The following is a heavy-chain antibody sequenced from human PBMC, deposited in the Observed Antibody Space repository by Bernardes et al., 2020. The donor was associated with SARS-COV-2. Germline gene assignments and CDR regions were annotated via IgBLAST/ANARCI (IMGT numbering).Heavy chain of an antibody. CDR2: IIPIFGTP. CDR1: GGTFRTHG. CDR3: ATSGYHSQVLRYFDWDFDY. Sequence: SVKVSCKASGGTFRTHGINWVRQARGLGLEWMGRIIPIFGTPIYAQKFQGRVTMTEDTSTDTAYMELSSLRSEDTAVYYCATSGYHSQVLRYFDWDFDYWGQGTLVTVSS. D-gene: IGHD3-9*01. J-gene: IGHJ4*02. V-gene: IGHV1-69*06.